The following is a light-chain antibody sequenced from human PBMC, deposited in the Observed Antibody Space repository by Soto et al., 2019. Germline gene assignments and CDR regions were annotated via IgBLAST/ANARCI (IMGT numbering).Light chain of an antibody. V-gene: IGKV1D-12*01. CDR3: PRANSFPRT. J-gene: IGKJ1*01. Sequence: DIQMTQSPSSVSASVGDRVTLTCRASQAISTWLAWYQQKPGKAPTLLIYAASNLHTGVPSRFSGSGAGTDFTLTISSLQPEDFAPYYCPRANSFPRTFGQGTQVEIK. CDR1: QAISTW. CDR2: AAS.